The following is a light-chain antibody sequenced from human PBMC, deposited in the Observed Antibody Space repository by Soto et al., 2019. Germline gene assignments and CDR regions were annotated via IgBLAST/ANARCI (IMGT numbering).Light chain of an antibody. J-gene: IGLJ2*01. CDR3: SSYTTSSILAI. CDR1: SSDIGGYNF. Sequence: QSVLTQPASVSGSPGQSITISCIGTSSDIGGYNFVSWYHQHPGKAPKLLIYEVNNWPSGVSNRFSGSKSGSTASLTISGLQAEDEGDYYCSSYTTSSILAIFGGGTQLTVL. CDR2: EVN. V-gene: IGLV2-14*01.